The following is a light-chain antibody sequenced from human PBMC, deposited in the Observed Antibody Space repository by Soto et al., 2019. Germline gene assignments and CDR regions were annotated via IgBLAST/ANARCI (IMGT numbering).Light chain of an antibody. Sequence: EILLTQSPATLSVSPGDRATLSCRASRSVSGCVAWYQQKPGQPPRLLIYDASDWTTGIPARFSGSGSGTDFTLTISSLQPEDFAAYYCQQHCNWPPVTFGGGTKVEIK. V-gene: IGKV3-11*01. J-gene: IGKJ4*02. CDR2: DAS. CDR1: RSVSGC. CDR3: QQHCNWPPVT.